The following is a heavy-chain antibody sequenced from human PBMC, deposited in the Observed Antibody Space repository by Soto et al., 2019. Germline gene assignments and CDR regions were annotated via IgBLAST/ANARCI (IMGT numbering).Heavy chain of an antibody. CDR1: TFSSYA. CDR2: ISYDGSNK. J-gene: IGHJ6*02. V-gene: IGHV3-30-3*01. Sequence: TFSSYAMHWVRQAPGKGLEWVAVISYDGSNKYYADSVKGRFTISRDNSKNTLYLQMNSLRAEDTAVYYCARGGAGSYYSDYYYGMDVWGQGTTVTVSS. D-gene: IGHD1-26*01. CDR3: ARGGAGSYYSDYYYGMDV.